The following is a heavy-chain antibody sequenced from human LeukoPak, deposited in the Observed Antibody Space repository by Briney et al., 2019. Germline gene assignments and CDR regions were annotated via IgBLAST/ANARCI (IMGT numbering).Heavy chain of an antibody. CDR2: IIPIFGTA. CDR3: ARDRTGRFSSLNYYYMDV. CDR1: GGTFSSYA. V-gene: IGHV1-69*13. Sequence: GASVKVSCKASGGTFSSYAISWVRQAPGQGLEWMGGIIPIFGTANYAQKFQGRVTITADESTSTAYMELSSLRSDDTAVYYCARDRTGRFSSLNYYYMDVWGKGTTVTVSS. D-gene: IGHD3-3*01. J-gene: IGHJ6*03.